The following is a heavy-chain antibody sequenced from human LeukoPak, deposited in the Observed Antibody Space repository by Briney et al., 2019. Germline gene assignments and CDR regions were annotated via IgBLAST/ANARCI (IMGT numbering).Heavy chain of an antibody. V-gene: IGHV3-23*01. D-gene: IGHD2-15*01. Sequence: GGSLRLSCAASGFTFSSFAMNWVRQAPGKGLEWVSSLSGGGDTTYYADSVKGRFTISRDNSKNTLYLQMNSLRAEDTAVYYCARVVAANGWFDPWGQGALVTVSS. CDR2: LSGGGDTT. J-gene: IGHJ5*02. CDR3: ARVVAANGWFDP. CDR1: GFTFSSFA.